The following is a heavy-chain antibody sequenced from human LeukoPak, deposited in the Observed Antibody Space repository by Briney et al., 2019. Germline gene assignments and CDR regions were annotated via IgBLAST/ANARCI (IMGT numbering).Heavy chain of an antibody. CDR2: ISSSSSYI. CDR3: ARVGTFDGLADY. Sequence: TGGSLRLSCAASGFTFSSYSMNWVRQAPGKGLEWVSSISSSSSYIYYADSVKGRFTISRDNAKNSLYLQMNSLRAEDTAVYYCARVGTFDGLADYWGQGTLVTVSS. V-gene: IGHV3-21*01. D-gene: IGHD3-16*01. J-gene: IGHJ4*02. CDR1: GFTFSSYS.